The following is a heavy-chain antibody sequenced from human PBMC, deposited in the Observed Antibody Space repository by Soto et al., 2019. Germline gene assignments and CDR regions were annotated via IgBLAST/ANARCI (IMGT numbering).Heavy chain of an antibody. CDR1: GGSIGSYY. Sequence: SETLSLTCTVSGGSIGSYYWSWIRQPPGKGLEWIGYFYYTGSTIYNPSLKSRVTISVDTSNNQFSLKLNSVTAADTAVYYCAKGGWMLFDIWGQGTMVTVSS. J-gene: IGHJ3*02. CDR3: AKGGWMLFDI. V-gene: IGHV4-59*01. CDR2: FYYTGST. D-gene: IGHD2-2*03.